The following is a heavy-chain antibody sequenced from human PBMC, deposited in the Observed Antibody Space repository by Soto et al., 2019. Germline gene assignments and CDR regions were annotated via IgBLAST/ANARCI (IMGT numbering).Heavy chain of an antibody. CDR1: GGTFSSYT. J-gene: IGHJ4*02. D-gene: IGHD3-22*01. CDR2: IIPILGIA. V-gene: IGHV1-69*02. Sequence: QVQLVQSGAEVKKPGSSVKVSCKASGGTFSSYTISWVRQAPGQGLEWMGRIIPILGIANYAQKFQGRVTITADKSTSTAYMELSSLRSEDTAVYYCATTPVGYYYDSSGYLTGYWGQGTLVTVSS. CDR3: ATTPVGYYYDSSGYLTGY.